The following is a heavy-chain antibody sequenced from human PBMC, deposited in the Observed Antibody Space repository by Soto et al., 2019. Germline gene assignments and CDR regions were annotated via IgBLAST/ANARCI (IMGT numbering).Heavy chain of an antibody. CDR1: GFTFGRHG. CDR2: IGSDGRRD. CDR3: VRDDDYGDNGLDY. Sequence: QVQLVESGGGVVQPGGSLRLSCAASGFTFGRHGMHWVRQAPGKGLEWVAVIGSDGRRDSYADSVKGRFTISRDNGQNTLYLQMNSLRAEDTAVYYCVRDDDYGDNGLDYWGQGTLVTVSS. V-gene: IGHV3-33*01. D-gene: IGHD4-17*01. J-gene: IGHJ4*02.